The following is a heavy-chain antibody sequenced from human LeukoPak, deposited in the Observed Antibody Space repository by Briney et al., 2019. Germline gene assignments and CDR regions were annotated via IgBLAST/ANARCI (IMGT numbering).Heavy chain of an antibody. CDR3: ARAGPRGVMMSHSDY. J-gene: IGHJ4*02. V-gene: IGHV4-4*02. CDR1: GGSISSSNW. D-gene: IGHD3-10*01. CDR2: IYHSGST. Sequence: SETLSLTCDVSGGSISSSNWWTWVRQPPGKGLEWIGEIYHSGSTNYNPSLKSRVSISIDKSKNQFSLKLSSVTAADTAVYYCARAGPRGVMMSHSDYWGQGTLVTVSS.